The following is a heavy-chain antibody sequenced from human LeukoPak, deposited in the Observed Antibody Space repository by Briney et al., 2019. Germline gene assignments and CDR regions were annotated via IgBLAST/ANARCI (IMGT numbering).Heavy chain of an antibody. CDR3: ARDRSRGIAAAGRPGWVDY. D-gene: IGHD6-13*01. V-gene: IGHV3-53*01. CDR1: GFTVSSNY. Sequence: GGSLRLSCAASGFTVSSNYMSWVRQAPGKGLEWVSVIYSGGSTYYADSVKGRFTISRDNSKNTLYLQMNSLRAEDTAVYYCARDRSRGIAAAGRPGWVDYWGQGTLVTFSS. CDR2: IYSGGST. J-gene: IGHJ4*02.